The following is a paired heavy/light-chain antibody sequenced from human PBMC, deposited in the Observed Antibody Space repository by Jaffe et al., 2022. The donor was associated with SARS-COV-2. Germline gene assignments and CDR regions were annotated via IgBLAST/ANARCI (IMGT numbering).Light chain of an antibody. CDR2: LSS. CDR3: MQAIEAPFT. Sequence: DIVMTQSPLSLSVTPGEPASISCRSSQSLLQTNGNTYLDWYLQKPGRSPQLLIYLSSIRASGVPDRFSGSGSGTDFTLRISRVEAEDVGLYYCMQAIEAPFTFGPGTRVEIK. J-gene: IGKJ3*01. V-gene: IGKV2-28*01. CDR1: QSLLQTNGNTY.
Heavy chain of an antibody. CDR3: AKTRALGQGIVS. V-gene: IGHV6-1*01. D-gene: IGHD3-10*01. CDR1: GDSVSNNIDG. CDR2: TYYRSRWHF. J-gene: IGHJ1*01. Sequence: VQLQQSGPGLVKPSQTLSLTCDISGDSVSNNIDGWAWIRKSPSRGLEWLGRTYYRSRWHFDSATHVRSRLTMNADTSKNQLSLHLYSVTPDDTAVYYCAKTRALGQGIVSWGQGAPVTVSS.